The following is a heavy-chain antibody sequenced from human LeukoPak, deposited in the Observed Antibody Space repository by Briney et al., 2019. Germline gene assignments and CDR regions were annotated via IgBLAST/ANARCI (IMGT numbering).Heavy chain of an antibody. D-gene: IGHD2-15*01. J-gene: IGHJ3*02. CDR2: IYYSGST. V-gene: IGHV4-59*08. CDR3: ASHQYGYCSGGSCYVGAFDI. Sequence: PSETLSLTCTVSGVSISSYYWSWIRQPPGKGLEWIGYIYYSGSTNYNPSLKSRVTISVDTSKNQFSLKLSSVTAADTAVYYCASHQYGYCSGGSCYVGAFDIWGQGTMVTVSS. CDR1: GVSISSYY.